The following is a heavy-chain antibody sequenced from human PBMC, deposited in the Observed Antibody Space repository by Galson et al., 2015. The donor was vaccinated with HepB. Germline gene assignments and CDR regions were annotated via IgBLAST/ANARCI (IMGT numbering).Heavy chain of an antibody. D-gene: IGHD2-21*02. Sequence: LTCSVFGGSTSRYYWSWIRQPPGNRPEWIGFIHYTGSANYNPFFESRVTMSVDTSQKQFSLKLTSLTAADTATYYCARWSYDIVGGHSFDYWGQGIPVIVSS. CDR3: ARWSYDIVGGHSFDY. CDR2: IHYTGSA. CDR1: GGSTSRYY. J-gene: IGHJ4*02. V-gene: IGHV4-59*01.